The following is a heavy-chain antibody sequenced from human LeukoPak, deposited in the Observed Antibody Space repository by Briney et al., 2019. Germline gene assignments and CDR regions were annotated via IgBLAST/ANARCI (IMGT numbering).Heavy chain of an antibody. Sequence: GGSLRLSCTASGFTFGDYAMSWFRQAPGKGLEGVGFIRSKAYGGTTEYAASVQGRSTISRDDSKSIAYLQMNSLKTEDTAVYYCTRDLSTSCYDYWGQGTLVTVSS. J-gene: IGHJ4*02. CDR1: GFTFGDYA. CDR3: TRDLSTSCYDY. V-gene: IGHV3-49*03. D-gene: IGHD2-2*01. CDR2: IRSKAYGGTT.